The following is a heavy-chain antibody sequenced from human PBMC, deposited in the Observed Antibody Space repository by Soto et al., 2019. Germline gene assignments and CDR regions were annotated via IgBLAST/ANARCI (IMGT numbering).Heavy chain of an antibody. Sequence: ASVKVSCKASSYTFTNYAMSWMRQAPGQELEWMGWITTYNGNTNYAQNVQGRVTMTTDTSTSTAYMELMSLRSDDTAVYYCARHGWNSNFFDYWGQGTPVTVSS. CDR2: ITTYNGNT. CDR3: ARHGWNSNFFDY. V-gene: IGHV1-18*01. D-gene: IGHD6-19*01. CDR1: SYTFTNYA. J-gene: IGHJ4*02.